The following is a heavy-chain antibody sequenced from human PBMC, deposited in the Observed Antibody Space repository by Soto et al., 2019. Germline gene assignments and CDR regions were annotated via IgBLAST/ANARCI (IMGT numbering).Heavy chain of an antibody. CDR3: ARNENMWILLWFIDN. CDR2: INAGNGYT. Sequence: GASVKVFCKASGYTFTSYAMHWVRQAPGQRLEWMGWINAGNGYTKYSQKFQGRITITRDTSASTAYMELSSLRSEDTAVYYCARNENMWILLWFIDNWGQGTLVTVPQ. D-gene: IGHD3-10*01. J-gene: IGHJ4*02. CDR1: GYTFTSYA. V-gene: IGHV1-3*01.